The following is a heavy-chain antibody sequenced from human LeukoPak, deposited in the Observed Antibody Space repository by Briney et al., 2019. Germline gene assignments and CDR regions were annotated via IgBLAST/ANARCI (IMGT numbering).Heavy chain of an antibody. V-gene: IGHV3-53*01. CDR2: IYSGGNT. D-gene: IGHD3-10*01. Sequence: PGGSLRLSCAASGFTVSSNYMSWVRQAPGKGLEWVSVIYSGGNTYYSDSVKGRFTISRDNSKNTLYLQMNSLRAEDTAVYYCARDGGSGSYYEYYGMDVWGQGTTVTVSS. CDR1: GFTVSSNY. J-gene: IGHJ6*02. CDR3: ARDGGSGSYYEYYGMDV.